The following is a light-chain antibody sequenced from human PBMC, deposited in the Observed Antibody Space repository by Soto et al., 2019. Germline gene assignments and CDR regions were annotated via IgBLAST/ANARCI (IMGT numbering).Light chain of an antibody. J-gene: IGLJ3*02. CDR2: EVR. V-gene: IGLV2-14*01. Sequence: QSALTQPASVSGSPGQSITISCTGTSSDVGSYNYVSWYQQHPGKAPKLMIYEVRNRPSGVSNRFSGSKSANTASLTISGLQAEYEAIYYCTSYTSISTRVFGGGTQLTVL. CDR3: TSYTSISTRV. CDR1: SSDVGSYNY.